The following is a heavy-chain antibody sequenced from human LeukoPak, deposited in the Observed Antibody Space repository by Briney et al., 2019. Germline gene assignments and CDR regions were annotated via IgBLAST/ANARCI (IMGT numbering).Heavy chain of an antibody. CDR1: GYTFTSYG. CDR3: ARTNRGDYYDSSGGTYYFDY. CDR2: ISAYNGNT. D-gene: IGHD3-22*01. J-gene: IGHJ4*02. V-gene: IGHV1-18*01. Sequence: GASVKVSCKASGYTFTSYGISWGRQAPGQGLEWIGWISAYNGNTNYAQKLQGRVTMTTDTSTSTAHMELRSLRSDDTAVYYCARTNRGDYYDSSGGTYYFDYWGQGTLVTVSS.